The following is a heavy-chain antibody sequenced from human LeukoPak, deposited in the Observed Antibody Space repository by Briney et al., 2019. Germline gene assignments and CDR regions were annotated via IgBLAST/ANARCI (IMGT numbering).Heavy chain of an antibody. CDR1: GFTFDDYA. Sequence: PGRSLRLSCAASGFTFDDYAMHWVRQAPGKGLEWVSAISGSGGSTYYADSVKGRFTISRDNSKNTLYLQMNSLRAEDTAVYYCAKNGRGILKDSSSALDYWGQGTLVTVSS. D-gene: IGHD6-6*01. J-gene: IGHJ4*02. V-gene: IGHV3-23*01. CDR3: AKNGRGILKDSSSALDY. CDR2: ISGSGGST.